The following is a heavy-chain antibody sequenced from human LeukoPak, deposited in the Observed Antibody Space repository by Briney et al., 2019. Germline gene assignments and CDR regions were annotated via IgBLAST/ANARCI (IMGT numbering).Heavy chain of an antibody. J-gene: IGHJ4*02. CDR3: ARPIRYSSGWYGY. CDR2: INPNSGGT. V-gene: IGHV1-2*02. D-gene: IGHD6-19*01. Sequence: ASGKVSCTASGYTFTGYYMHWVRQAPGRGLEWMGWINPNSGGTNYAQKFQGRVTMTRDTSISTAYMELSRLRSDDTAVYYCARPIRYSSGWYGYWGQGTLVTVSS. CDR1: GYTFTGYY.